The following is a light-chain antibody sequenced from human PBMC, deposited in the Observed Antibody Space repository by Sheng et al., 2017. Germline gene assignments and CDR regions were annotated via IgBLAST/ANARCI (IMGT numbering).Light chain of an antibody. Sequence: EFVLTQSPATLSLSPGERATLSCRASQGVSDYLAWYQQKPGQAPRLLIYDASNRATGIPARFSGSGSGADFTLTISSLEPEDFAVYYCQQSDNWPPTFGGGTKLEIK. CDR3: QQSDNWPPT. CDR1: QGVSDY. V-gene: IGKV3-11*01. CDR2: DAS. J-gene: IGKJ4*01.